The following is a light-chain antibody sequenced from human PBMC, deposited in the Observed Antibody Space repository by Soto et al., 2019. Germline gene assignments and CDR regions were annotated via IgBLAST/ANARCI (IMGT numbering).Light chain of an antibody. CDR2: GAS. Sequence: DIQLTQSPSFLSASVGDRVTITCRASQGISTYLAWYLQRPGKAPKLLIHGASTLQSGVPSRFSGSGSGTEFTLTISSLQPEDFGTYYCQQLNSDWYAFGQGTKLEIK. J-gene: IGKJ2*01. CDR1: QGISTY. V-gene: IGKV1-9*01. CDR3: QQLNSDWYA.